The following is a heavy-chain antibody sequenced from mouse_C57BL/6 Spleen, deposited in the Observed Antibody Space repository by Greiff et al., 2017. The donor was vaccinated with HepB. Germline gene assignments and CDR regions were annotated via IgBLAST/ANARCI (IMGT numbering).Heavy chain of an antibody. J-gene: IGHJ4*01. CDR3: ARTPFTNAMDY. V-gene: IGHV1-54*01. CDR2: INPGSGGT. Sequence: QVQLQQSGAELVRPGTSVKVSCKASGYAFTNYLIEWVKQRPGQGLEWIGVINPGSGGTNYNEKFKGKATLTADKSSSTAYMQLSSLTSEDSAVYFCARTPFTNAMDYWGQGTSVTVSS. CDR1: GYAFTNYL.